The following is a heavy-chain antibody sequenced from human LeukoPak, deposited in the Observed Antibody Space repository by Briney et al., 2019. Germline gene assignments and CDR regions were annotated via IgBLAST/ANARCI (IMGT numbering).Heavy chain of an antibody. CDR1: GFTFSTYG. V-gene: IGHV3-30*18. J-gene: IGHJ4*02. Sequence: GRSLRLSCAASGFTFSTYGMHWVRQAPGKGLEWVAVISYDGSNKYYADSVKGRFTISRDNSKDTLYLQMNSLRVEDTAVYYCAKDRSPGIAVRPFDYWGQGTLVTVSS. CDR3: AKDRSPGIAVRPFDY. D-gene: IGHD6-6*01. CDR2: ISYDGSNK.